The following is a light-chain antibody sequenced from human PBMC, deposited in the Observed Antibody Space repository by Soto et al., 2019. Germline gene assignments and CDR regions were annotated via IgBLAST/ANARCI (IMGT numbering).Light chain of an antibody. CDR2: GAS. Sequence: EVVLTQSPGTLSLSPGERATLSCRASQTLGSGYLAWYQQKPGRAPRLLIYGASSRATAIPHRFSGSGSGTDFTLTISRLEPEDFAVYFCQHYGGSPGTFGQGTKVEI. V-gene: IGKV3-20*01. J-gene: IGKJ1*01. CDR3: QHYGGSPGT. CDR1: QTLGSGY.